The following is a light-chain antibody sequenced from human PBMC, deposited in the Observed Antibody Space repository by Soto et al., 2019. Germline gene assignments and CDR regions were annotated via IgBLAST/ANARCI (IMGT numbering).Light chain of an antibody. Sequence: EIVMTQSPATLSVSPGERATLSCRASQSVSSNLAWYXQKPGQAPRLLIYGTSNRATGIPDRFSGSGSETEFTLTISSLQSEDFAVYYCQQYNRWPLTFGGGTKVDIK. J-gene: IGKJ4*01. CDR2: GTS. CDR1: QSVSSN. CDR3: QQYNRWPLT. V-gene: IGKV3-15*01.